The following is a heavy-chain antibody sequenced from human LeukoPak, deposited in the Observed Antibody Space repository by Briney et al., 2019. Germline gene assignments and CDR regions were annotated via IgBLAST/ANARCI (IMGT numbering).Heavy chain of an antibody. CDR1: GFTFNNYV. Sequence: PGGSLRLSCAASGFTFNNYVMSWVRQAPGKGLEWVSGIDYSGGATNYADSVQGRFTVSRDNSKNTLYLQMNNLRAEDTAVYYCARSYYDSSGYDYNWFDPWGQGTLVTVSS. D-gene: IGHD3-22*01. CDR2: IDYSGGAT. V-gene: IGHV3-23*01. J-gene: IGHJ5*02. CDR3: ARSYYDSSGYDYNWFDP.